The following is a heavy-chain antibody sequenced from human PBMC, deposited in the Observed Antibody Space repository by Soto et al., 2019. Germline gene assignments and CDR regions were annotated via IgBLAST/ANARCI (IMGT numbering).Heavy chain of an antibody. Sequence: GASVKVSCKASGYTFTSYAMHWVRQAPGQRLEWMGWINAGNGNTKYSQKFQGRVTITRDTSASTAYMELSSLRSEYTAVYYCARGLNGYLHYFDYWGQGTPVTVSS. V-gene: IGHV1-3*01. D-gene: IGHD5-18*01. CDR3: ARGLNGYLHYFDY. CDR2: INAGNGNT. CDR1: GYTFTSYA. J-gene: IGHJ4*02.